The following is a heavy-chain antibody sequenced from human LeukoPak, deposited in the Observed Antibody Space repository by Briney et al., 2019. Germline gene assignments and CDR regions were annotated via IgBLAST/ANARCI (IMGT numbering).Heavy chain of an antibody. CDR2: IYSGGTT. Sequence: GGSLRLSCAVSGFTVSGNYMSWVRQAPGKGLEWVSLIYSGGTTYYADSVKGRFTISRDNSKNTLYLQMNSLRAEDTAVYYCAKDQVTGYYKSPFDYWGQGTLVTVSS. D-gene: IGHD3-9*01. V-gene: IGHV3-53*01. CDR1: GFTVSGNY. J-gene: IGHJ4*02. CDR3: AKDQVTGYYKSPFDY.